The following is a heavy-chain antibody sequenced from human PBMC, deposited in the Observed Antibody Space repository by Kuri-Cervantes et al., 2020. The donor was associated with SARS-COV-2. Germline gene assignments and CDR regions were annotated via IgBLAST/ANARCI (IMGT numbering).Heavy chain of an antibody. CDR2: INSDGSST. Sequence: GESLKISCAASGFTFSSYWMHWVRQAPGKGLVWVSRINSDGSSTSYADSVKGRFTISRDNSKNTLYLQMNSLRAEDTAVYYCAKDQRGNPDYFDYWGQGTLVTVSS. J-gene: IGHJ4*02. V-gene: IGHV3-74*01. CDR3: AKDQRGNPDYFDY. D-gene: IGHD1-14*01. CDR1: GFTFSSYW.